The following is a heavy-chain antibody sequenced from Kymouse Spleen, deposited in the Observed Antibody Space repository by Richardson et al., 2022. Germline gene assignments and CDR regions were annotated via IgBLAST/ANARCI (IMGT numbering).Heavy chain of an antibody. V-gene: IGHV3-21*03. CDR1: GFTFSSYS. CDR3: ARDISSSPYFDY. J-gene: IGHJ4*02. Sequence: EVQLVESGGGLVKPGGSLRLSCAASGFTFSSYSMNWVRQAPGKGLEWVSSISSSSSYIYYADSVKGRFTISRDNAKNSLYLQMNSLRAEDTAVYYCARDISSSPYFDYWGQGTLVTVSS. D-gene: IGHD6-6*01. CDR2: ISSSSSYI.